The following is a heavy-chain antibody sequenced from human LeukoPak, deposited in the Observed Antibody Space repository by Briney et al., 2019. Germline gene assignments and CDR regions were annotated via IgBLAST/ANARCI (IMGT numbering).Heavy chain of an antibody. D-gene: IGHD3-22*01. CDR3: ASSKYDSLEGLDY. V-gene: IGHV1-24*01. Sequence: ASVKMSCKVSGYTLTDLSMHWGRQAPGEGREWRGGFYPEDGETIYAQKFQGRVTMTEDTSTDTAYMELSSLRSEDTAVYYCASSKYDSLEGLDYWGQGTLVTVSS. J-gene: IGHJ4*02. CDR1: GYTLTDLS. CDR2: FYPEDGET.